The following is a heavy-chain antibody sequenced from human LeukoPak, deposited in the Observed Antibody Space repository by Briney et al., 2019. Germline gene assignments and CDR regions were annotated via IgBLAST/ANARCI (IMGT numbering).Heavy chain of an antibody. D-gene: IGHD2-2*01. CDR3: ARDTLPSCSSTSCYESLGWDYYGMDV. V-gene: IGHV1-69*04. J-gene: IGHJ6*02. Sequence: GASVKVSCKASGYTFTGYYMHWVRQAPGQGLEWMGRIIPILGIANYAQKFQGRVTITADKSTSTAYMELSSLRSEDTAVYYCARDTLPSCSSTSCYESLGWDYYGMDVWGQGTTVTVSS. CDR2: IIPILGIA. CDR1: GYTFTGYY.